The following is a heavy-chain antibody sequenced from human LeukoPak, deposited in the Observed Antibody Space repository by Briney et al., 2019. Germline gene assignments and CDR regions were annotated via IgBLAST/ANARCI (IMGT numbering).Heavy chain of an antibody. J-gene: IGHJ4*02. V-gene: IGHV3-21*01. CDR3: ARDESSAPSYFDY. CDR1: GFTFSSYS. D-gene: IGHD6-6*01. CDR2: ISSSSSYI. Sequence: PGGSLRLSCAGSGFTFSSYSMDWVRQAPGKGLEWVSSISSSSSYIYYADSVKGRFTISRDNAKNSLYLQMNSLRAEDTAVYYCARDESSAPSYFDYWGQGTLVTVSS.